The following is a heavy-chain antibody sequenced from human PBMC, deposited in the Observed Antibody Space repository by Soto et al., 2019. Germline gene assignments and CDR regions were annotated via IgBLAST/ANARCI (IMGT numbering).Heavy chain of an antibody. J-gene: IGHJ4*02. CDR3: ARHRQCSGGSCYLYFDY. Sequence: PSETLSLTCTVSGGSISSSSYYWGWIRQPPGKGLEWIGSIYYSGSTYYNPSLKSRVTISVDTSKNQFSLKLSSVTAADTAVYYCARHRQCSGGSCYLYFDYWGQGTRVTVSS. D-gene: IGHD2-15*01. CDR1: GGSISSSSYY. V-gene: IGHV4-39*01. CDR2: IYYSGST.